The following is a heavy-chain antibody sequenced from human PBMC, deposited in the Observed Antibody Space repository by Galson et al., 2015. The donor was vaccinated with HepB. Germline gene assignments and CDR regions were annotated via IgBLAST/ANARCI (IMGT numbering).Heavy chain of an antibody. J-gene: IGHJ4*02. CDR2: ISAYNGNT. Sequence: SVKVSCKASGYTLTSHGICWVRQAPGQGLEWMGWISAYNGNTNYAQKVQDRVSMTTDTSTTTAYMELRGRRSDDTAVYFCAIAGYDSSPPDYWGQGTLVTVSS. CDR1: GYTLTSHG. CDR3: AIAGYDSSPPDY. V-gene: IGHV1-18*01. D-gene: IGHD6-6*01.